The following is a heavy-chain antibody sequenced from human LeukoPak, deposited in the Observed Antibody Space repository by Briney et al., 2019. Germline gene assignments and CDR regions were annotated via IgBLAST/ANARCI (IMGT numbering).Heavy chain of an antibody. CDR3: AREIGPIQLHLWSSAFDL. V-gene: IGHV1-46*01. CDR2: INPSGGST. D-gene: IGHD5-18*01. CDR1: GYTFTNYY. Sequence: GASVKVSCKASGYTFTNYYMHWVRQAPGQGLEWMGLINPSGGSTSYAQKFQGRITMTRDTSTSTVYMELSSLRSEDTAVYYCAREIGPIQLHLWSSAFDLWGQGTLVTVSS. J-gene: IGHJ4*02.